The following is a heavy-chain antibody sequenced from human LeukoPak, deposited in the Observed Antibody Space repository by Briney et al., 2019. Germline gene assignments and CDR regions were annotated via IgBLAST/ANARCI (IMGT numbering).Heavy chain of an antibody. V-gene: IGHV4-38-2*01. D-gene: IGHD2-21*01. Sequence: PSETLSLTCAVSGYSISSGYYWGWIRQPPGKGLEWVGSIYHSGSTYYNPSLKSRVTISVDTSKNQFSLKLSSVTAADTAVYYCASRDCGGDCHYQIDYWGQGTLVTVSS. J-gene: IGHJ4*02. CDR2: IYHSGST. CDR1: GYSISSGYY. CDR3: ASRDCGGDCHYQIDY.